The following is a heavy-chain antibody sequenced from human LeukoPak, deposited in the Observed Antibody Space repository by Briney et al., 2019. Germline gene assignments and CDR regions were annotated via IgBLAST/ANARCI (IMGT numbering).Heavy chain of an antibody. CDR2: IYYSGST. Sequence: SETLSLTCTVSGGSISSGGYYWSWIRQHPGKGLEWIGYIYYSGSTYYNPSLKSRVTISVDTSKNQFSLKLSSVAAADTAVYYCAVTYYYDSSGYYYWYYFDYWGQGTLVTVSS. D-gene: IGHD3-22*01. V-gene: IGHV4-31*03. CDR1: GGSISSGGYY. J-gene: IGHJ4*02. CDR3: AVTYYYDSSGYYYWYYFDY.